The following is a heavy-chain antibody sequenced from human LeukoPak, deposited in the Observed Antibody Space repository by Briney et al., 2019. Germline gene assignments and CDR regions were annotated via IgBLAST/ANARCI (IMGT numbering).Heavy chain of an antibody. CDR3: ARWFGSGSYDY. V-gene: IGHV1-2*02. Sequence: GASVKVSCKASGYTFTDYYMHWVRQAPGQGPDWMGWINTNSGGTKYAQKFQGRVTMTRDTSISTAYMELNRLRSDDTAVYYCARWFGSGSYDYWGQGTLVTVSS. CDR1: GYTFTDYY. D-gene: IGHD3-10*01. CDR2: INTNSGGT. J-gene: IGHJ4*02.